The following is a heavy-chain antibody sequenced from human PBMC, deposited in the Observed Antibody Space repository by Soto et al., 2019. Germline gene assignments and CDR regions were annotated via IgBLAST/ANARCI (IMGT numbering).Heavy chain of an antibody. D-gene: IGHD1-26*01. V-gene: IGHV4-30-4*01. CDR3: VKGIGNYWALDY. Sequence: PSETLSLTCTVSGGSISSGDYYWSWIRQPPGKGLEWIGYIYYSGSTYYNPSLESRVTISVDTSKNQFSLKLSSVTAADTAVYYCVKGIGNYWALDYWGQGTLVTVSS. CDR1: GGSISSGDYY. J-gene: IGHJ4*02. CDR2: IYYSGST.